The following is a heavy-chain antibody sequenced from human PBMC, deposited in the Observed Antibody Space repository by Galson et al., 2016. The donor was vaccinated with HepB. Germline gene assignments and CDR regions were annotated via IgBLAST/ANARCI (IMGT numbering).Heavy chain of an antibody. CDR1: GGSISSYY. CDR3: ARDGYGMDV. CDR2: IYYSGST. Sequence: SETLSLTCTVSGGSISSYYWSWIRQPPGKGLEWIGYIYYSGSTNYSPPLKSRVTISIDTSKNQFSLNLTSVTAADTAVYYCARDGYGMDVWGQGTTVTVSS. J-gene: IGHJ6*02. V-gene: IGHV4-59*01.